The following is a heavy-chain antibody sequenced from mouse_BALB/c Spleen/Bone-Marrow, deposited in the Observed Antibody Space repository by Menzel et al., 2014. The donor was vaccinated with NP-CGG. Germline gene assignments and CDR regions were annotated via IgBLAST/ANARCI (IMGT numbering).Heavy chain of an antibody. D-gene: IGHD2-4*01. V-gene: IGHV1-80*01. CDR3: ARGDFDFEAWFTY. CDR2: IYPGDGDI. CDR1: GYAFSNYW. Sequence: VQLQQSGAELVRPGSSVKISCKASGYAFSNYWMNWVQQRPGQGLEWIGQIYPGDGDINYNGKFKGKATLTADKSSGTAYMQFSSLTSEDSAVYFCARGDFDFEAWFTYWGQGTLVTVSA. J-gene: IGHJ3*01.